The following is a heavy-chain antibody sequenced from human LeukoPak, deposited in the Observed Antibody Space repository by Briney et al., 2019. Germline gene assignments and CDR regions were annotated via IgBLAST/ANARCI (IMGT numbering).Heavy chain of an antibody. CDR3: ARGSGSYLTPV. Sequence: GGSLRLSCAASGFTFSSYGMHWVRQAPGKGLEWVAVISYDGSNKYYADSVKGRFTISRENSKNTLYLQMNSLRAEDTAVYYCARGSGSYLTPVWGQGTTVTVSS. J-gene: IGHJ6*02. CDR2: ISYDGSNK. CDR1: GFTFSSYG. V-gene: IGHV3-30*03. D-gene: IGHD1-26*01.